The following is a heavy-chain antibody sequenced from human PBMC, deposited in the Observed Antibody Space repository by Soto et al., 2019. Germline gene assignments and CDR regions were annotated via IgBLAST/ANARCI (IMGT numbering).Heavy chain of an antibody. CDR1: GYTFTSYD. CDR2: MNPNSGNT. J-gene: IGHJ5*02. CDR3: ARERSAAGTGWFDP. Sequence: QVQLVQSGAEVKKPGASVKVSCKASGYTFTSYDINWVRQATGQGLEWMGWMNPNSGNTGYAQKFQGRVTMTRNTSISTAYMDLSSLRSEDTPVYYCARERSAAGTGWFDPWGQGTLVTVPS. V-gene: IGHV1-8*01. D-gene: IGHD6-13*01.